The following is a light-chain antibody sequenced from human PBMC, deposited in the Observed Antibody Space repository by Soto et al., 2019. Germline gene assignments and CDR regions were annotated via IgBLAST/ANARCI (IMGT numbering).Light chain of an antibody. CDR3: MQVLQSPRT. CDR1: QSHLHSNGYNY. Sequence: DIVMTQSPLSLPVTPGEPASISCRSSQSHLHSNGYNYLDWYLQKPGQSPQLLIYLGSNRTSGVPDRFSGSGSGTDFTLKISRVVAEDVGVYYCMQVLQSPRTFGQGTKLEIK. CDR2: LGS. J-gene: IGKJ2*01. V-gene: IGKV2-28*01.